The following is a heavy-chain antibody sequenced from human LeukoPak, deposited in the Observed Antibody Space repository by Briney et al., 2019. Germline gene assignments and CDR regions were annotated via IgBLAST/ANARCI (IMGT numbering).Heavy chain of an antibody. CDR1: GFTFDDYA. Sequence: PGRSLRLSCAASGFTFDDYAMHWVRQAPGKGLEWVSGISWNSGSIGYADSVKGRFTISRDNAKNSLYLQMNSLRAEDTALYYCANQASWYDPFDYWGQGTLVTVSS. V-gene: IGHV3-9*01. CDR2: ISWNSGSI. CDR3: ANQASWYDPFDY. D-gene: IGHD6-13*01. J-gene: IGHJ4*02.